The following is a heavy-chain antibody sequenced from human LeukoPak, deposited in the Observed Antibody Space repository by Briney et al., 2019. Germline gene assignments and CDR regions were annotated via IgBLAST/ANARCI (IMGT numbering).Heavy chain of an antibody. CDR2: ITSDGGTT. J-gene: IGHJ4*02. CDR3: AKGHGDYPGNYFNY. Sequence: GGSLRLSCAASGFTFSTYAMSWVRQAPGKGLEWVSAITSDGGTTYYADSVKGRFTISRDNSKNTLYLQIHSLRAEDTAIYFCAKGHGDYPGNYFNYWGQGTLVSVSS. CDR1: GFTFSTYA. D-gene: IGHD4-17*01. V-gene: IGHV3-23*01.